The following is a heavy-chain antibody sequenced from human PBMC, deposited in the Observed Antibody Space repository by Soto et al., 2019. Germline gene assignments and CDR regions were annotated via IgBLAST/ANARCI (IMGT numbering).Heavy chain of an antibody. Sequence: ASVKVSCKASGGTFSSYAISWVRQAPGQGLEWMGWISAYNGNTNYAQKLQGRVTMTTDTSTSTAYMELRSLRSDDTAVYYCAREIGSGWSYYMDVWGKGTTVTVSS. CDR1: GGTFSSYA. V-gene: IGHV1-18*01. CDR2: ISAYNGNT. CDR3: AREIGSGWSYYMDV. J-gene: IGHJ6*03. D-gene: IGHD6-19*01.